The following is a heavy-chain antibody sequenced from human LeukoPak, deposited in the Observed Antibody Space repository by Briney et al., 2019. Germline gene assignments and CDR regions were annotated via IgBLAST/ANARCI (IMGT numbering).Heavy chain of an antibody. D-gene: IGHD3-10*01. Sequence: GGSLRLSCAASGFTFDDYAMQWVRQAPGKGLEWVSGISWNSFSIGYADSGKGRFTISRDNATNSLYLQMNSLRAEDTALYYCAKSSGNYLNYYYYMDVWGKGTTVTISS. CDR3: AKSSGNYLNYYYYMDV. CDR2: ISWNSFSI. CDR1: GFTFDDYA. V-gene: IGHV3-9*01. J-gene: IGHJ6*03.